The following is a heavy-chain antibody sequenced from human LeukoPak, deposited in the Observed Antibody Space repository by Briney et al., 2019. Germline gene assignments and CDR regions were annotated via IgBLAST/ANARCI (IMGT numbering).Heavy chain of an antibody. Sequence: KPSETLSLTCTVSGGSISSYYWSWIRQPPGKGLEWIGYIYYSGSTNYNPSLKSRVTISVDTSKNPFSLKLSSVTAADTAVDYCARGGGSSSWYNWFDPWGQGTLVTVSS. D-gene: IGHD6-13*01. CDR3: ARGGGSSSWYNWFDP. J-gene: IGHJ5*02. CDR2: IYYSGST. CDR1: GGSISSYY. V-gene: IGHV4-59*01.